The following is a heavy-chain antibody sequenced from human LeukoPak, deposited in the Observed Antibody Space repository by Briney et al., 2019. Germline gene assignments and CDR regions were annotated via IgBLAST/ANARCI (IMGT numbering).Heavy chain of an antibody. CDR2: ISYDGSNK. CDR1: GFTFSSYG. D-gene: IGHD7-27*01. CDR3: AKAVWGFRNPVDY. Sequence: PGRSLRLSCAASGFTFSSYGMYWVRQAPGKGLEWVAVISYDGSNKYYADSVKGRFTISRDNSKNTLYLQMNSLRAEDTAVYYCAKAVWGFRNPVDYWGQGTLVTVSS. V-gene: IGHV3-30*18. J-gene: IGHJ4*02.